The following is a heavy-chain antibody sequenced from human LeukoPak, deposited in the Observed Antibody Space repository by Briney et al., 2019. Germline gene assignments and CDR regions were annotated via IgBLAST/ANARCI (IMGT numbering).Heavy chain of an antibody. CDR2: ISNDGSIT. CDR3: AKSKSPYPMDYIFDF. Sequence: GGSLRLSCAASGFTFSSYGMHWVRQAPGKGLEWVAVISNDGSITKYGDSVKGRFTISRDNSKNTLYVQKNSLRTDDAAVYYCAKSKSPYPMDYIFDFWGQGTLVTVSS. J-gene: IGHJ4*02. V-gene: IGHV3-30*18. D-gene: IGHD4-11*01. CDR1: GFTFSSYG.